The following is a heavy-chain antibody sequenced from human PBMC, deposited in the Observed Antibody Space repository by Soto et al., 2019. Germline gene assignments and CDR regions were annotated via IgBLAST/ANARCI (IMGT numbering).Heavy chain of an antibody. J-gene: IGHJ3*02. V-gene: IGHV4-59*01. CDR2: IYYSGST. Sequence: PSETLSLTCTVSGGSISSYYWSWIRQPPGKGLEWIGYIYYSGSTNYNPSLKSRVTISVDTSKNQFSLKLSSVTAADTAVYYCARGPYSSSPGAFDIWGQATMVTVSS. D-gene: IGHD6-6*01. CDR1: GGSISSYY. CDR3: ARGPYSSSPGAFDI.